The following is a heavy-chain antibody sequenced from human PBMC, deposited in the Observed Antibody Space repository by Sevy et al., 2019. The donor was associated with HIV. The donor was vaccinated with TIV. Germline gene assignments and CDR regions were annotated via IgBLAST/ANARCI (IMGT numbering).Heavy chain of an antibody. D-gene: IGHD2-15*01. V-gene: IGHV3-21*01. Sequence: GGSLRLPCAASGFTFSSYSMNWVRQAPGKGLEWVSSISSSSIYIYYADSVKGRFTISRDNAKNSLYLQMNSLRAEDTAVYYCARDPGFYCSGGSCYPRYYFDYWGQGTLVTVSS. CDR2: ISSSSIYI. CDR3: ARDPGFYCSGGSCYPRYYFDY. CDR1: GFTFSSYS. J-gene: IGHJ4*02.